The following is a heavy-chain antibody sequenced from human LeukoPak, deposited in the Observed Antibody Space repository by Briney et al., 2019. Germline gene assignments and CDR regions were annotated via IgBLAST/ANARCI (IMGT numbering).Heavy chain of an antibody. J-gene: IGHJ4*02. D-gene: IGHD5-24*01. Sequence: PSETLSLTCTVSGGSISSYYWSWIRQPPGKGLEWIGYIYYSGSTNYNPSLKSRVTISVDTSKNQFSLKLSSVTAADTAVYYCAAGGMATIGYWGQGTLVTVSS. CDR1: GGSISSYY. CDR2: IYYSGST. CDR3: AAGGMATIGY. V-gene: IGHV4-59*01.